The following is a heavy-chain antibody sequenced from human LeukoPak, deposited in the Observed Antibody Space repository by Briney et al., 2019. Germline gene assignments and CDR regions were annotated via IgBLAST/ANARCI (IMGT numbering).Heavy chain of an antibody. J-gene: IGHJ4*02. D-gene: IGHD4-17*01. CDR3: AKDRYGDYSFES. CDR2: ISGSGGST. V-gene: IGHV3-23*01. CDR1: GFTFSSYA. Sequence: PGGSLRLSCAASGFTFSSYAMSWVGQAPGKGLDWVSAISGSGGSTYCADSVKGRFTISRDNSKNTLYLQMNSLRAEDTALYYRAKDRYGDYSFESWGQGTLVTVSS.